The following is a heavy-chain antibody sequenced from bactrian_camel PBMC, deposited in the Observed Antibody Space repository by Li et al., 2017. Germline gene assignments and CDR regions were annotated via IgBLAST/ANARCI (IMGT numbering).Heavy chain of an antibody. V-gene: IGHV3S53*01. D-gene: IGHD8*01. CDR3: ARGGFNWAFGN. CDR2: LDMDGST. Sequence: HVQLVESGGGSVQAGGSLRLSCAVFANTSRKYAMGWFRQAPGKEREGVAALDMDGSTSYTDSVQGRFTISKDNAKNTLYLQLDNLETEDTAMYYCARGGFNWAFGNCGQGTQVTVS. CDR1: ANTSRKYA. J-gene: IGHJ4*01.